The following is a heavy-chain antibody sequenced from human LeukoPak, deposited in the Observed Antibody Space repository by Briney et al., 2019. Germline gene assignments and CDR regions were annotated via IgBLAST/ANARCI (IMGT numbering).Heavy chain of an antibody. J-gene: IGHJ4*02. CDR2: INPSGGST. CDR3: ARVAKRGYSYGLGPY. Sequence: ASVKVSCKASGYTFTSYYMHWVRQAPGQGLEWMGIINPSGGSTSYAQKFQGRVTMTRDTSTSTVYMELSSLRSEDTAVYYCARVAKRGYSYGLGPYWGQGTLVTVSS. V-gene: IGHV1-46*01. D-gene: IGHD5-18*01. CDR1: GYTFTSYY.